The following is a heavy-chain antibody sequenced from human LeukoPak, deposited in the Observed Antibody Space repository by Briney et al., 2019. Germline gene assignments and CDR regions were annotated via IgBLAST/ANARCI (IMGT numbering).Heavy chain of an antibody. V-gene: IGHV3-7*01. CDR1: GFTFSVSW. CDR3: ATYTHWVAGDV. Sequence: GGSLSLSCAPSGFTFSVSWVSWVRPAPGKGLEGVANMNEDGSEKDYVDSVGGRLPISRDNARNSLYLQMLSLRAEDTAVYDSATYTHWVAGDVWGHGTTVTVSS. D-gene: IGHD3-16*01. J-gene: IGHJ6*02. CDR2: MNEDGSEK.